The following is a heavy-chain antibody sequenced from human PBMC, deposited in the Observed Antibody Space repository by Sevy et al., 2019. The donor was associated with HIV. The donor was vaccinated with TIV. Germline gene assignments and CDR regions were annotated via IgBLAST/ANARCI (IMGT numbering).Heavy chain of an antibody. D-gene: IGHD2-15*01. CDR1: GFTFSSYA. J-gene: IGHJ5*02. V-gene: IGHV3-30-3*01. CDR2: ISYDGSNK. Sequence: GGSLRLSCAASGFTFSSYAMHWVRQAPGKGLEWVAVISYDGSNKYYSDSVKGRFTISRDNSKNTLYLQMNSLRAEDTAVYYCARDSFCSGGSCLGEDWLDPWGQGTLVTVSS. CDR3: ARDSFCSGGSCLGEDWLDP.